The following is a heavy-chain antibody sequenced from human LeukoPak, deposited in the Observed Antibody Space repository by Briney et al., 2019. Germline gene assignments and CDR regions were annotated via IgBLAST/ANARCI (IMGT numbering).Heavy chain of an antibody. D-gene: IGHD2-15*01. V-gene: IGHV4-59*08. Sequence: PSETLSLTCTVSGGSISGYFWSCIRQPPGQGLELIGYIYYTGATLYNPSLKSRVTMSVDTSKYQFFLKLSSLTAADTAVYYCARHDPVGYYQHGMDVWGQGTTVTVSS. CDR2: IYYTGAT. CDR1: GGSISGYF. J-gene: IGHJ6*02. CDR3: ARHDPVGYYQHGMDV.